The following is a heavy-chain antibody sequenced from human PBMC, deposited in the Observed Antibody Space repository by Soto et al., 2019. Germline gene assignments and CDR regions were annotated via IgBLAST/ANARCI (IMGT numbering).Heavy chain of an antibody. V-gene: IGHV1-18*01. CDR2: ISAYNGNT. J-gene: IGHJ4*02. CDR3: ARLAVVVPAAQYAGFDY. CDR1: GYAFTSYG. D-gene: IGHD2-2*01. Sequence: ASVKVSCKASGYAFTSYGISWVRQAPGQGLEWMGWISAYNGNTNYAQKLQGRVTMTTDTSTSTAYMELRSLRSDDTAVYYCARLAVVVPAAQYAGFDYWGQGTLVTVSS.